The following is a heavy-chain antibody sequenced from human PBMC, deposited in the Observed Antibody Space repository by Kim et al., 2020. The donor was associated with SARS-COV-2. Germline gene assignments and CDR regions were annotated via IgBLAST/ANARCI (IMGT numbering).Heavy chain of an antibody. J-gene: IGHJ4*02. CDR1: GFTFSRYA. V-gene: IGHV3-23*01. CDR2: ISGSGGST. Sequence: GGSLRLSCAASGFTFSRYAMSWVRQAPGKGLEWVSAISGSGGSTYYADSVKGRFTISRDNSKNTLYLQMNSLRAEDTAVYYCAKDPLAVGATIWGQGTLVTVSS. CDR3: AKDPLAVGATI. D-gene: IGHD1-26*01.